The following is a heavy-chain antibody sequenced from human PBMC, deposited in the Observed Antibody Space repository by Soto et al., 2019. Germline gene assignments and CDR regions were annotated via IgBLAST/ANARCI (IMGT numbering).Heavy chain of an antibody. V-gene: IGHV3-30*04. D-gene: IGHD3-10*01. CDR1: GFTFSSYA. J-gene: IGHJ3*02. CDR2: ISYDGSNK. CDR3: ARDRGNGDSFDI. Sequence: GGSLRLSCAASGFTFSSYAMHWVRQAPGKGLEWVAVISYDGSNKYYADSVEGRFTISRDNSKNTLYLQMNSLRAEDTAVDYCARDRGNGDSFDIWGQGTMVTVSS.